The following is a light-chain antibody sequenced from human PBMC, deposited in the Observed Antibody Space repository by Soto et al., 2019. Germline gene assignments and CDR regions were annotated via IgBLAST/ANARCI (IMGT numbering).Light chain of an antibody. CDR2: DAS. CDR3: PQRGNWPRT. Sequence: EIVLTQSPATLSLSPGGRATLSCSASQSVTTYLRWCHQKPGQAPRLLIYDASNRATDIPARFSGSGSGTDFTLTISSLQPEDFGVYYLPQRGNWPRTFGQGTKLEIK. V-gene: IGKV3-11*01. J-gene: IGKJ2*01. CDR1: QSVTTY.